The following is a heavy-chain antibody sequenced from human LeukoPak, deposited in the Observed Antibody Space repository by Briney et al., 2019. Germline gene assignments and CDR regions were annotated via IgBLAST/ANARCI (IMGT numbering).Heavy chain of an antibody. CDR1: GYTFTSNY. D-gene: IGHD1-1*01. Sequence: ASVKVSCKALGYTFTSNYMHWVRQAPGQGPEWMGVISPSGGSTTYAQKFQGRVTLTRDMSTSTDYLELSSLRSEDTAVYYCARDHRLQLENWFDPWGQGTLVTVSP. CDR2: ISPSGGST. V-gene: IGHV1-46*01. CDR3: ARDHRLQLENWFDP. J-gene: IGHJ5*02.